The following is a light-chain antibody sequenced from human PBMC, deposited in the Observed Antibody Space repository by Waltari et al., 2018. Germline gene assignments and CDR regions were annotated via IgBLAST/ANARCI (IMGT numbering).Light chain of an antibody. CDR3: QHHVRLPAT. Sequence: IVLTQSPGTLSLSPGGRATLSCMASQNIGHYLARYQQKPGQAPRLLIYGTATRAAGIPDRFSGRGSGADFSLTITRLEPEDFAVYYCQHHVRLPATFGQGTKV. CDR2: GTA. J-gene: IGKJ1*01. CDR1: QNIGHY. V-gene: IGKV3-20*01.